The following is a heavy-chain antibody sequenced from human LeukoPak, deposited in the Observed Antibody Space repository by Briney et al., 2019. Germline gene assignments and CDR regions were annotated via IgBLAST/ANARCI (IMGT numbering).Heavy chain of an antibody. CDR3: AKRDSGTYSRYFDH. D-gene: IGHD1-26*01. V-gene: IGHV3-23*01. Sequence: GGSLRLSCAASGFIFNSYSMSWVRQAPGKGLEWVLDIIGSGGSTYYADSMKGRFSISRDNSKSTLYLQMNSLRAEDTAVYYCAKRDSGTYSRYFDHWGQGTLVTVSS. CDR2: IIGSGGST. J-gene: IGHJ4*02. CDR1: GFIFNSYS.